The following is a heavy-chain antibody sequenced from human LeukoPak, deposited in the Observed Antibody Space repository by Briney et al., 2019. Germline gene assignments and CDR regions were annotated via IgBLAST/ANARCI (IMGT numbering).Heavy chain of an antibody. Sequence: SETLSLTCTVSGGSIGSSYYYWGWIRQPPGKGLEWIGSIYDSGSTYYNPSLKSRVTISVDTSKNQFSLKLNSVTAADTAVYYCARSYGSGSYWGQGTLVTVSS. J-gene: IGHJ4*02. CDR1: GGSIGSSYYY. V-gene: IGHV4-39*01. CDR3: ARSYGSGSY. D-gene: IGHD3-10*01. CDR2: IYDSGST.